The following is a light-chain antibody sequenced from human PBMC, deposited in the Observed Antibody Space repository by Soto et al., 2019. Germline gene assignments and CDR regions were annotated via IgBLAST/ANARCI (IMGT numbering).Light chain of an antibody. CDR3: QQYGSSSWA. CDR2: GAS. Sequence: EIVLTQSPATLSLSPVERATLSCRASQSVGSSLAWYQQKPGQAPRLLIYGASSRTTGIPDRFSGSGSGTDFTLTISRLEPEDFAVYYCQQYGSSSWAFGQGTKVDI. CDR1: QSVGSS. J-gene: IGKJ1*01. V-gene: IGKV3-20*01.